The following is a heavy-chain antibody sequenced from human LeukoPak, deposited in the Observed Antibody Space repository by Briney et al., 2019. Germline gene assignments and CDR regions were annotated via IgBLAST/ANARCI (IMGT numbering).Heavy chain of an antibody. CDR3: ARDLAMYSPDLDY. Sequence: ASVKVSCKTSGYTFTDYYIHWVRQAPGHGLEWMGWINPKTGVTKYAQNFQGRVTMTRDTSISTAYMEVSRLRSDDTAVFYCARDLAMYSPDLDYWGQGTLVTVSS. J-gene: IGHJ4*02. D-gene: IGHD1-26*01. CDR1: GYTFTDYY. V-gene: IGHV1-2*02. CDR2: INPKTGVT.